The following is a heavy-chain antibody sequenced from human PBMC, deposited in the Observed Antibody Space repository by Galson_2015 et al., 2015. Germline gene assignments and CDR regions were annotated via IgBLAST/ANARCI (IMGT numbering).Heavy chain of an antibody. J-gene: IGHJ4*02. CDR1: GFTSSSYA. V-gene: IGHV3-30-3*01. D-gene: IGHD3-22*01. CDR2: ISYDGSNK. CDR3: ASSRGYYYDSSGISPLYY. Sequence: SLRLSCAASGFTSSSYAMHWVRQAPGKGLEWVAVISYDGSNKYYADSVKGRFTISRDNSKNTLYLQMNSLRAEDTAVYYCASSRGYYYDSSGISPLYYWGQGTLVTVSS.